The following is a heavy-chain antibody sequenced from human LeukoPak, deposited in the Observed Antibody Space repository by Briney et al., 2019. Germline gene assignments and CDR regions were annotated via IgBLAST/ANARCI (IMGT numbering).Heavy chain of an antibody. J-gene: IGHJ4*02. Sequence: LETLSLTCAVSGYSISSGYYWGWIRQPPGKGLEWIGSIYHSGSTYYNPSLKSRVTISVDTSKNQFSLKLSSVTAADTAVYYCARDLMTTVTPGDYWGQGTLVTVSS. D-gene: IGHD4-17*01. V-gene: IGHV4-38-2*02. CDR3: ARDLMTTVTPGDY. CDR1: GYSISSGYY. CDR2: IYHSGST.